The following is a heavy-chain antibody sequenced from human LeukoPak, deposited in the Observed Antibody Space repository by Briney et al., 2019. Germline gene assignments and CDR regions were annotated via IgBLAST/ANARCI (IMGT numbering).Heavy chain of an antibody. V-gene: IGHV3-33*01. CDR2: VWYDGSHE. CDR3: ARDPSDIAVARYYFDY. D-gene: IGHD6-19*01. J-gene: IGHJ4*02. Sequence: GGSLRLSCAASGFTLHNYGMHWVRQAPGKGLEWVALVWYDGSHEFYADSVKGRFTISRDNAKNSLYLQMNSLRDEDTAVYYCARDPSDIAVARYYFDYWGQGTLVTVSS. CDR1: GFTLHNYG.